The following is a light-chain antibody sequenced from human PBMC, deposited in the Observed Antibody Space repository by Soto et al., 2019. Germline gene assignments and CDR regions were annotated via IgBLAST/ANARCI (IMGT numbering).Light chain of an antibody. CDR2: LNSDGSH. V-gene: IGLV4-69*01. CDR3: QTWGTGIQGV. CDR1: SGHSSYA. Sequence: QPVLTQSPSASASLGASVKLTCTLSSGHSSYAIAWHQQQPEKGPRYLMKLNSDGSHNKGDGIPDRFSGSSSGAERYLTISSLQSDDEADYYCQTWGTGIQGVFGGGTKVTVL. J-gene: IGLJ2*01.